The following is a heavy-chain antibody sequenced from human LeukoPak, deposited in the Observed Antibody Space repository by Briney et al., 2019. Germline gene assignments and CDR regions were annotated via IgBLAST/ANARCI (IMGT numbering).Heavy chain of an antibody. CDR3: ARVKVATILENWFDP. D-gene: IGHD5-12*01. V-gene: IGHV1-18*04. CDR1: GYTFTSYG. Sequence: ASVTVSCKASGYTFTSYGSSWVRQAPGQGLEWMGWISAYNGNTKYAQKLQGRVTMTTDTSTSTAYMELRSLRSDDTAVYYCARVKVATILENWFDPWGQGTLVTVSS. J-gene: IGHJ5*02. CDR2: ISAYNGNT.